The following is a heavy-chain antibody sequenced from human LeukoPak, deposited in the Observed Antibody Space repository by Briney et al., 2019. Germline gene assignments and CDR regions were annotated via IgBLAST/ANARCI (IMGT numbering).Heavy chain of an antibody. CDR1: GGSISSYY. J-gene: IGHJ5*02. CDR2: IYYSGST. V-gene: IGHV4-59*01. CDR3: AGQYSSSWRGNWFDP. D-gene: IGHD6-13*01. Sequence: SETLSLTCTVSGGSISSYYWSWVRQPPGKGLEWIGYIYYSGSTNYNPSLKSRVTISVDTSKNQFSLKLSSVTAADTAVYYCAGQYSSSWRGNWFDPWGQGTLVTVSS.